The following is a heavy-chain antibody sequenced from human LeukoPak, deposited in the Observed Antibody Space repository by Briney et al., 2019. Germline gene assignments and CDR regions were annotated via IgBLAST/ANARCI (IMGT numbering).Heavy chain of an antibody. D-gene: IGHD4-17*01. CDR3: AREDGDYVGHYYYGMDV. Sequence: ASVKVSCKASGGTFSSYTISWVRQAPGQGLEWMGRIIPILGIANYAQKFQGRVTITADKSTSTAYMELSSLRSEDTAVYYCAREDGDYVGHYYYGMDVWGQGTTVTVSS. J-gene: IGHJ6*02. CDR1: GGTFSSYT. CDR2: IIPILGIA. V-gene: IGHV1-69*04.